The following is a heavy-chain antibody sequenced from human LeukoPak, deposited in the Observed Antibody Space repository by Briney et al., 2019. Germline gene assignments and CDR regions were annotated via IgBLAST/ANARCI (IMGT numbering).Heavy chain of an antibody. CDR1: GGTFSSYA. CDR3: ARVGGDIVLMVYGGYYFDY. V-gene: IGHV1-69*01. Sequence: SVKVSCKASGGTFSSYAISWVRQAPGQGLDWMGGIIPIFGTANYAQKFQGRVTITADESTSTAYMELSSLRSEDTAVYYCARVGGDIVLMVYGGYYFDYWGQGTLVTVSS. J-gene: IGHJ4*02. CDR2: IIPIFGTA. D-gene: IGHD2-8*01.